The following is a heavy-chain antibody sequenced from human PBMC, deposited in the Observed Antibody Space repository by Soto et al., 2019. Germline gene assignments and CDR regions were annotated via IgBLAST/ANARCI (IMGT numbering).Heavy chain of an antibody. J-gene: IGHJ4*02. Sequence: ASVKVSCKASGYTFSGYYMHWVRQAPGQGLEWMGWINPKSGGTKYAQKFQGRVTMTRDTSISTAYMELSSLRYDDTAVYYCARTYYYDSSGYYCIGYWGQGTQVTV. V-gene: IGHV1-2*02. CDR3: ARTYYYDSSGYYCIGY. D-gene: IGHD3-22*01. CDR2: INPKSGGT. CDR1: GYTFSGYY.